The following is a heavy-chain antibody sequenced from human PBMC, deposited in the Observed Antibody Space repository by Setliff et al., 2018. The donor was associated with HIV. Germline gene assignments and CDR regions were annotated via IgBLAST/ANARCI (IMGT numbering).Heavy chain of an antibody. CDR2: IGGSTGST. Sequence: PGGSLRLSCAASGFAFDNYCMTWVRQAPGKGLEWVSAIGGSTGSTYYADSVKGRFTISTDNSKNTLYLQMNSLRAEDTAVYYCARDDSNYRQHGMDVWGQGTTVTVSS. V-gene: IGHV3-23*01. CDR1: GFAFDNYC. J-gene: IGHJ6*02. D-gene: IGHD4-4*01. CDR3: ARDDSNYRQHGMDV.